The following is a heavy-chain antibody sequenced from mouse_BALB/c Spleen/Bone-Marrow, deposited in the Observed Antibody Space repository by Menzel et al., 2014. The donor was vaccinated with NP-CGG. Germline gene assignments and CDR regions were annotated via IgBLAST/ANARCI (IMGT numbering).Heavy chain of an antibody. D-gene: IGHD1-2*01. CDR2: IDPANGNT. J-gene: IGHJ4*01. CDR1: GFNVKDTY. Sequence: VQLQQSGAELVKPGASVKLSCTASGFNVKDTYMQWVKQRPEQGLERIGRIDPANGNTQYDPTFQGKATITTDASSNAAYLQLSSLTSEDTAVYYCTREGHYYGSGALDYWGQRTSVTVSS. V-gene: IGHV14-3*02. CDR3: TREGHYYGSGALDY.